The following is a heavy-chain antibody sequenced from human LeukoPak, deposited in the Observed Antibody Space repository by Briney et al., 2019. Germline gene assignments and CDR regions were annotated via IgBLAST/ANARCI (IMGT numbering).Heavy chain of an antibody. V-gene: IGHV4-59*01. Sequence: SEPLSLTCPVSGGSIISYYWSWIRQPPGKGLEWIGYIYYSGSTDYNPSLKSRVTISVETSKNQFSLKLSSVTAADTAVYYCARVTGYMIEDYFDYWGQGTLVTVSS. CDR2: IYYSGST. CDR1: GGSIISYY. CDR3: ARVTGYMIEDYFDY. D-gene: IGHD3-22*01. J-gene: IGHJ4*02.